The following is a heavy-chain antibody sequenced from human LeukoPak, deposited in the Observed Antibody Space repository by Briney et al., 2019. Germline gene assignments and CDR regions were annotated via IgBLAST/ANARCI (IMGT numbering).Heavy chain of an antibody. D-gene: IGHD5-24*01. CDR1: GFIFDDYA. CDR2: IRWNSIGI. V-gene: IGHV3-9*01. Sequence: GGSLRLSCAASGFIFDDYAMHWVRQAPGKGLEWVSGIRWNSIGIGYADSVKGRFTISRDNAKNSLYLQMNSLRSEDTALYYCANSRDGYNIDYWGQGTLVTVSS. J-gene: IGHJ4*02. CDR3: ANSRDGYNIDY.